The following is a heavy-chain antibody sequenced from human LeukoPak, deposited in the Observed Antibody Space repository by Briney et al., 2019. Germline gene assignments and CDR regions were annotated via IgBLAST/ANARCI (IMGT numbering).Heavy chain of an antibody. D-gene: IGHD6-13*01. CDR2: IYTSGST. J-gene: IGHJ4*02. CDR1: GGSISSGSYY. Sequence: SETLSLTCTVSGGSISSGSYYWSWIRQPAGKGLEWIGRIYTSGSTNYNPSLKSRVTISVDTSKNQFSLKLSSVTAADTAVYYCARAGGPAAGFDYWGQETLVTVSS. CDR3: ARAGGPAAGFDY. V-gene: IGHV4-61*02.